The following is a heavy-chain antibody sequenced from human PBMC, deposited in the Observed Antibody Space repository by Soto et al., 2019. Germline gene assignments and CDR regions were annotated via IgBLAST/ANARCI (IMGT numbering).Heavy chain of an antibody. CDR1: GFTFSSYA. CDR3: AREQTYCTKGVCSSYYGMDV. J-gene: IGHJ6*02. V-gene: IGHV3-30*04. D-gene: IGHD2-8*01. CDR2: ISYDGSNK. Sequence: QVQLVESGGGVVQPGRSLRLSCAASGFTFSSYAMHWVRQAPDKGLGWVAVISYDGSNKFYADSVKGRFTISSDNSKNTLNLQTNSLRAEDTAVYYCAREQTYCTKGVCSSYYGMDVWGQGTTVTVSS.